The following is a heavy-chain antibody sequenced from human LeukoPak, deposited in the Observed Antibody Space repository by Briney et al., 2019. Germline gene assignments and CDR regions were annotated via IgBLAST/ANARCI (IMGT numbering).Heavy chain of an antibody. CDR2: IYNSGST. V-gene: IGHV4-4*08. J-gene: IGHJ4*02. D-gene: IGHD3-16*01. CDR3: TRDIGDFVSDF. Sequence: PSETLSLTCTVSGGSISSFYWSWIRQPPGKGLEYIGYIYNSGSTNYSPSLKSRVTISADTSKNQFALDLRSVTAADTAVYYCTRDIGDFVSDFWGQGTLVTVSS. CDR1: GGSISSFY.